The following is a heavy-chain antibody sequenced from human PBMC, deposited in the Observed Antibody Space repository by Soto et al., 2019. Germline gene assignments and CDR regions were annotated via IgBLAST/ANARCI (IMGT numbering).Heavy chain of an antibody. Sequence: PGGSLTLSCGASGFTFNSYAMSWFRLAPGKGLEWVSTISGSGGSTYYADSVQGRFSISRDNSKNTLSLQVNSLRAEDTAIYYCERAGGSGGFYAVPDCYFDDWGQGT. CDR1: GFTFNSYA. CDR2: ISGSGGST. V-gene: IGHV3-23*01. CDR3: ERAGGSGGFYAVPDCYFDD. J-gene: IGHJ4*02. D-gene: IGHD3-10*01.